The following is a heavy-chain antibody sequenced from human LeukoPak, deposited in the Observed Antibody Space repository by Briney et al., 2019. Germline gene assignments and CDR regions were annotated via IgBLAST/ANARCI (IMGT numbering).Heavy chain of an antibody. Sequence: SEPLFFSCSAAGGSISSYFWSWIRQPAGKGREWMGLIYTTGNTDYNPSLKSRVTMSVGKSKNTFSLHLSTVTAADTAVYYCARDARGWSGFDYWGQGTLVTVSS. D-gene: IGHD3-3*01. V-gene: IGHV4-4*07. CDR3: ARDARGWSGFDY. CDR2: IYTTGNT. J-gene: IGHJ4*02. CDR1: GGSISSYF.